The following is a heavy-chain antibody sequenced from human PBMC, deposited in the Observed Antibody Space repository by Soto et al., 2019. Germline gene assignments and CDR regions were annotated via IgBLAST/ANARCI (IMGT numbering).Heavy chain of an antibody. D-gene: IGHD4-17*01. J-gene: IGHJ5*02. CDR1: GYTFTSYG. CDR2: ISAYNGNT. V-gene: IGHV1-18*01. Sequence: GASVKVSCKASGYTFTSYGISWVRQAPGQGLERMRWISAYNGNTNYAQKLQGRVTMTTDTSTSTAYMELRSLRSDDTAVYYCAREVETTVTTELITTVNWFDPWGQGTLVTVSS. CDR3: AREVETTVTTELITTVNWFDP.